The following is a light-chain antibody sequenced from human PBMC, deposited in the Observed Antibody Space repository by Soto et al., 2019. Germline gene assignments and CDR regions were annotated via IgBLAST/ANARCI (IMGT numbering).Light chain of an antibody. V-gene: IGLV2-8*01. CDR3: TSYAGSDNVI. J-gene: IGLJ2*01. CDR2: EVI. CDR1: SSDIGGHNY. Sequence: QSVLTQPPSASGSPGQSVIISCTGTSSDIGGHNYVSWYQKHPGKAPKLLIYEVIQRPSGVPDRFSGSKSGNTASLTVSGLQAEDEADYYCTSYAGSDNVIFGGGTKLTVL.